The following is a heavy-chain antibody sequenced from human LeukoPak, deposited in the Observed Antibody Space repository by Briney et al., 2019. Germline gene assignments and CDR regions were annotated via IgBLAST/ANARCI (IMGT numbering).Heavy chain of an antibody. V-gene: IGHV4-61*01. CDR3: ARVRGYYDSSGYDY. J-gene: IGHJ4*02. Sequence: SETLSLTCTVSGDSVRSGSYYWSWIRQPPGKGLEWIGYIYYSGSTNYNPALKSRVTISEDTSKNQISLKLSSVTAADTAVYYCARVRGYYDSSGYDYWGQGTLVTVSS. CDR1: GDSVRSGSYY. CDR2: IYYSGST. D-gene: IGHD3-22*01.